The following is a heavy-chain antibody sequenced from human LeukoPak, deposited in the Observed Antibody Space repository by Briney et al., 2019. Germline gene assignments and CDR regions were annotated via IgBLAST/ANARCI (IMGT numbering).Heavy chain of an antibody. D-gene: IGHD6-19*01. CDR1: GGSMSTYY. CDR2: IFYSGST. J-gene: IGHJ6*03. Sequence: SETLSLTCTVSGGSMSTYYWSWIRQSPGKALEWIGNIFYSGSTYYSPSLKSRVTISLDTSRNQFSLKLSSVTAADTAVYFCARTQEAGYSSGRYDSYYYYYMDVWGKGTTVTISS. V-gene: IGHV4-59*01. CDR3: ARTQEAGYSSGRYDSYYYYYMDV.